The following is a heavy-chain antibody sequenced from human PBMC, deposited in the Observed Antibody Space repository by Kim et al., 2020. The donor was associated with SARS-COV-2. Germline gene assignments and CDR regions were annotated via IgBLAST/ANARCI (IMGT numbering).Heavy chain of an antibody. CDR1: AGSISSSPYY. CDR3: ARDLDY. V-gene: IGHV4-39*02. J-gene: IGHJ4*02. Sequence: SETLSLTCTVSAGSISSSPYYWGWIRQPPGKGLEWIGSIFYSGTTYYNPSLKSRLTISVDTSKNQFSLKLTSVTAADTAVYYCARDLDYWGKETQFTVSS. CDR2: IFYSGTT.